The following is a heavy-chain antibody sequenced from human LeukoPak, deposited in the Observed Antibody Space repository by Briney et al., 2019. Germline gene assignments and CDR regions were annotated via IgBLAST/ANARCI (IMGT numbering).Heavy chain of an antibody. Sequence: QPGGSLRLSCAASGFTFSSYAMHWVRQAPGKGLEWVAVISYDGSNKYYADSVKGRFTISRDNSKNTLYLQMNSLRAEDTAVYYCARDLGRATYCGSGSFGDYWGQGTLVTVSS. J-gene: IGHJ4*02. V-gene: IGHV3-30-3*01. CDR2: ISYDGSNK. CDR3: ARDLGRATYCGSGSFGDY. D-gene: IGHD3-10*01. CDR1: GFTFSSYA.